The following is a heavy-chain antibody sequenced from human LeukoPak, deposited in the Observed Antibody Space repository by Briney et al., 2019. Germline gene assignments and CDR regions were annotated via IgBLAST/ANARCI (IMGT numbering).Heavy chain of an antibody. D-gene: IGHD6-6*01. CDR1: GFTFSSYS. CDR2: ISSSSSTI. J-gene: IGHJ4*02. CDR3: ASGAARHPFDY. Sequence: QTGGSLRLSCAASGFTFSSYSMNWVRQAPGKGLEWVSYISSSSSTIYYADSVKGRFTISRDNAKNSLYLQMNSLRAEDTAVYYCASGAARHPFDYWGQGTLVTVSS. V-gene: IGHV3-48*01.